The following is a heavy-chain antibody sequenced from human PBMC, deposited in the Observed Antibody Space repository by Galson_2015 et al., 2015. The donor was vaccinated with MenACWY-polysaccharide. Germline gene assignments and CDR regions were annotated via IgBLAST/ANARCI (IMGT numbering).Heavy chain of an antibody. CDR2: IQYDRSNK. J-gene: IGHJ3*02. D-gene: IGHD2-2*01. Sequence: SLRLSCAASASRFSNSGMHWVRPSPGTGLEWVAVIQYDRSNKVYADSVTSLFTISTGNSQNTVFLEMNTLGVEDTAVYYCAREGSRIVFHAFDIWGKGTMVTVSS. CDR3: AREGSRIVFHAFDI. CDR1: ASRFSNSG. V-gene: IGHV3-33*01.